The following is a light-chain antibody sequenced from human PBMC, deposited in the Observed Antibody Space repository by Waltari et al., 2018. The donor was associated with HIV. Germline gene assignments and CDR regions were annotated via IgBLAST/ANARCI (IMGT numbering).Light chain of an antibody. CDR2: AAS. CDR3: QQSYSTPWT. J-gene: IGKJ1*01. CDR1: QTISSY. Sequence: DIQMTQSPTSLSASVGDSVTITCRASQTISSYLNWYQQKPENAPKLLIYAASNLQSGVPSRFSGSGSGTDFTLTIISLQPEDFATYYCQQSYSTPWTFGQGTKVEIK. V-gene: IGKV1-39*01.